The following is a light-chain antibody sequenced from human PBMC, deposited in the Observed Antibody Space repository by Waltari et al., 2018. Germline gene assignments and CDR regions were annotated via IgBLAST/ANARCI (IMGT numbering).Light chain of an antibody. J-gene: IGKJ3*01. V-gene: IGKV1-5*01. Sequence: DIQMTQSPSTLSASVGDRVTITCRASQSISIWLAWYQQKPGKAPKLLIYDASSLESGVPSRFSGSGSGTEFTLTISSLQPDDFATYYCQQYNVYSPFTFGPGTKVDIK. CDR3: QQYNVYSPFT. CDR1: QSISIW. CDR2: DAS.